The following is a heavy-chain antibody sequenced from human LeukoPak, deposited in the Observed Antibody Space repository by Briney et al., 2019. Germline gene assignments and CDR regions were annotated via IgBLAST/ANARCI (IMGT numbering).Heavy chain of an antibody. J-gene: IGHJ4*02. CDR2: IRYDGTDK. V-gene: IGHV3-30*02. D-gene: IGHD4-23*01. CDR1: GFTFSSYD. Sequence: GSLRLSCAGSGFTFSSYDMHWVRRAPDKGLEGLAFIRYDGTDKYHADSVQGRFTFSRDNSKSTLYLQMNRLRSEDTAVYYCAAGDYGGPFDSWGQGSLVTVSS. CDR3: AAGDYGGPFDS.